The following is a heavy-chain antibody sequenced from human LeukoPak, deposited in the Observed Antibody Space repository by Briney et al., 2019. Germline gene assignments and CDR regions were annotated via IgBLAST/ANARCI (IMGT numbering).Heavy chain of an antibody. J-gene: IGHJ4*02. Sequence: ASVKVSCKASGYTFTSYYMHWVRQASGQGLEWMGIINPSGGSTSYAQKFQGRVTMTRDTSTSTVYMELRSLRSDDTAVYYCARVGDRGKLIDYWGQGTLVTVSS. V-gene: IGHV1-46*01. D-gene: IGHD3-16*01. CDR2: INPSGGST. CDR1: GYTFTSYY. CDR3: ARVGDRGKLIDY.